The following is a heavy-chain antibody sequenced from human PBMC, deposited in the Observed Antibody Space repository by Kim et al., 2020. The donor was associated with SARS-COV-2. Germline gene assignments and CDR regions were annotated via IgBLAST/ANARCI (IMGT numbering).Heavy chain of an antibody. CDR1: GYTFTSYD. CDR2: MNPNSGNT. Sequence: ASVKVSCKASGYTFTSYDINWVRQATGQGLEWMGWMNPNSGNTGCAQKFQGRVTMTRNTSISTAYMELSSLRSEDTAVYYCARARSGSMIVVVIRYYYYYMDVWGKGTTVTVSS. D-gene: IGHD3-22*01. CDR3: ARARSGSMIVVVIRYYYYYMDV. J-gene: IGHJ6*03. V-gene: IGHV1-8*01.